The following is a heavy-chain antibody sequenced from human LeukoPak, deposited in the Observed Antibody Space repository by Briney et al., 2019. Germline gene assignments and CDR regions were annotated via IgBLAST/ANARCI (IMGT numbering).Heavy chain of an antibody. V-gene: IGHV3-23*01. CDR3: VKESSVYYDILTGFDY. D-gene: IGHD3-9*01. J-gene: IGHJ4*02. CDR2: ISGSGGST. CDR1: GFTFSNYA. Sequence: TGGSLRLSCAASGFTFSNYAMSWVRQAPGKGLEWVSTISGSGGSTDYADSVKGRFTISRDNSKNTLYLQMSSLRAEDTAVYYCVKESSVYYDILTGFDYWGQGTLVTVSS.